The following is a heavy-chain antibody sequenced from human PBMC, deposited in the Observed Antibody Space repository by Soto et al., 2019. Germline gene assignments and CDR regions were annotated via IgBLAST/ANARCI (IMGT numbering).Heavy chain of an antibody. CDR3: ARADDLRDRFDY. V-gene: IGHV4-30-4*01. CDR1: GGSISSGDFY. Sequence: PSETLSLTCTVSGGSISSGDFYWSWIRQPPGKGLELIGNIYYSGSTYYNPSLRSRAIMSVDTSQNQFSLKLSSLTAADTAVYFCARADDLRDRFDYWGQGALVTVSS. D-gene: IGHD2-21*02. J-gene: IGHJ4*02. CDR2: IYYSGST.